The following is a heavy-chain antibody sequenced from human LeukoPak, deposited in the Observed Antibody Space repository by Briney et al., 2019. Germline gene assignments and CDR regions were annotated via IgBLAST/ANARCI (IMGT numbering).Heavy chain of an antibody. CDR3: AREGSSGRYAH. Sequence: GASVKVSCKASGYTFTGYYMHWVRQAPGQGLEWMGWISAYNGNTNYAQKLQGRVTMTTDTSTSTAYMELRSLRSDDTAVYYCAREGSSGRYAHWGQGTLVTVSS. CDR1: GYTFTGYY. CDR2: ISAYNGNT. V-gene: IGHV1-18*04. D-gene: IGHD6-19*01. J-gene: IGHJ5*02.